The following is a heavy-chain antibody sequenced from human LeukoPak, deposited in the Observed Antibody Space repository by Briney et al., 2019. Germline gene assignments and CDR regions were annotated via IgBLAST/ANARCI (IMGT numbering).Heavy chain of an antibody. CDR1: GFTFSNAW. V-gene: IGHV3-15*01. Sequence: GGSLRLSFAASGFTFSNAWMSWVRQAPGKGLEWVGRIKSKTDGGTTDYAAPVKGRFTISRDDSKNTLYLQMNSLKTEDTAVYYCTTRDDLYYFDYWGQGTLVTVSS. J-gene: IGHJ4*02. CDR3: TTRDDLYYFDY. CDR2: IKSKTDGGTT.